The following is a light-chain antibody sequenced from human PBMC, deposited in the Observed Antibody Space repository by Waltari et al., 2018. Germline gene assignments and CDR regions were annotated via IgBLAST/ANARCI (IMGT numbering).Light chain of an antibody. CDR1: QSVTGNY. CDR3: QQYGTSPPT. V-gene: IGKV3-20*01. Sequence: EIVLTQSPGTLYLSPGERATLSCRAGQSVTGNYVAWYRQKPGQAPRLLIYGGSDRATGVPDRCSGSGFGTHFTLTSQRVEPEDFAVFYCQQYGTSPPTFGQGTRIEIK. CDR2: GGS. J-gene: IGKJ1*01.